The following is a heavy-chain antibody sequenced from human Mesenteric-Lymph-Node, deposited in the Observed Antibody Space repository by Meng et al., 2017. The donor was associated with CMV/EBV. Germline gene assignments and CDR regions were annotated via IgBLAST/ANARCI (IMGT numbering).Heavy chain of an antibody. V-gene: IGHV4-34*01. CDR1: GGSYSGYY. CDR2: INHSGST. Sequence: GSLRLSCGVYGGSYSGYYWMWIRQPPGKGLEKIGEINHSGSTNYDPSLKSRVTITVDTSKNQFSLKLSSVTAADTAVYYCARFEWELQDYWGQGTLVTVSS. CDR3: ARFEWELQDY. D-gene: IGHD1-26*01. J-gene: IGHJ4*02.